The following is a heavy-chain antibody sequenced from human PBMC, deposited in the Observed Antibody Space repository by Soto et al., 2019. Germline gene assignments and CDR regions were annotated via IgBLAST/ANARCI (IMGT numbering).Heavy chain of an antibody. CDR3: ASSNIAAAGFYYYALDV. CDR2: IYYSGST. CDR1: GDTIRSDY. D-gene: IGHD6-13*01. J-gene: IGHJ6*02. V-gene: IGHV4-59*01. Sequence: PSDTLSLTCSVSGDTIRSDYWNWIRQPPGKRLEWIGYIYYSGSTNYNPSLKSRVTISVDTSKNQFSLKLSSVTAADTAVYYCASSNIAAAGFYYYALDVWGRGTTVTVSS.